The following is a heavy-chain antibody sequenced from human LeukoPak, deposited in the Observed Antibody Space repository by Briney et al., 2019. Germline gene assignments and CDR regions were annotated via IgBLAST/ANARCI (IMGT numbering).Heavy chain of an antibody. Sequence: HPGRSLRLSCAASGSTFDDYAMHWVRQAPGKGLEWVSGISWNSGSIGYADSVKGRFTVSRDNAKNSLYLQMNSLRAEDTALYYCAKGFYTITGNYGSGVFDYWGQGTLVTVSS. D-gene: IGHD3-10*01. CDR1: GSTFDDYA. V-gene: IGHV3-9*01. CDR3: AKGFYTITGNYGSGVFDY. J-gene: IGHJ4*02. CDR2: ISWNSGSI.